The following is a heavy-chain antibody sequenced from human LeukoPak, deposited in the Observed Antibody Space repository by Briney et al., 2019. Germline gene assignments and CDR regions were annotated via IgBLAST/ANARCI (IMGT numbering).Heavy chain of an antibody. Sequence: GGSLRLSCAASGFTFSSYSMNWVRQAPGKGLEWVSSISSVSNSYIDYADSVKGRFTISRDNSKNTLYLQMNSLRAEDTAMYFCAKDLNWGNFDYWGQGTLVTVSS. D-gene: IGHD7-27*01. CDR1: GFTFSSYS. CDR2: ISSVSNSYI. V-gene: IGHV3-21*01. CDR3: AKDLNWGNFDY. J-gene: IGHJ4*02.